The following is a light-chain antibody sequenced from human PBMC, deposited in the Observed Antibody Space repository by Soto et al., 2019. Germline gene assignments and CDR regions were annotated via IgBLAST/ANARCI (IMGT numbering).Light chain of an antibody. CDR2: AAS. Sequence: AIQMTQSPSSLSASVRDRVTITYRASQGIRNGLGWYQQKPGKAPKLLIYAASSLQSGVPSRFSGSGSGTDFTLTISSLQPEDFATYYCLQDYNYPRTFGQGTKV. CDR3: LQDYNYPRT. V-gene: IGKV1-6*01. J-gene: IGKJ1*01. CDR1: QGIRNG.